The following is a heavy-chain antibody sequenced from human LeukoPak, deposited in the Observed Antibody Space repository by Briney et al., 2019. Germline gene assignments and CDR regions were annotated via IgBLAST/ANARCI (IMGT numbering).Heavy chain of an antibody. V-gene: IGHV3-23*01. D-gene: IGHD3-10*01. J-gene: IGHJ4*02. CDR2: ISGSGGST. CDR3: AKESLNVLLWFGELSYFDY. CDR1: GFTFSSYA. Sequence: GGSLRLSCAASGFTFSSYAMSWVRQAPGKGLEWVSAISGSGGSTYYADSVKGRFTISRDNSKNTLYLQMNSLRAEDTAVYYCAKESLNVLLWFGELSYFDYWGQGTLVTVSS.